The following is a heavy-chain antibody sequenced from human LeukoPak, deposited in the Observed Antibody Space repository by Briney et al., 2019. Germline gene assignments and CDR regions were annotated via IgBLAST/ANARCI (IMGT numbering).Heavy chain of an antibody. CDR3: ARVFDS. Sequence: PSETLSLTCTVSGGSVSTSDYYWGWIRQSPVKGLEWIGDVFYTGKTNYNPSLRGRATISIDTSKNQFSLKLTYVTAADSAVYYCARVFDSWGQGTLVTASS. V-gene: IGHV4-39*07. J-gene: IGHJ4*02. CDR1: GGSVSTSDYY. CDR2: VFYTGKT.